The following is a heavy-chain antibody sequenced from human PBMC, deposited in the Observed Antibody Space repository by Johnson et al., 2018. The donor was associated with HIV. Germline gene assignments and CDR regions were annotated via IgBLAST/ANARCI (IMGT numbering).Heavy chain of an antibody. CDR1: GFTFSSYA. D-gene: IGHD2-8*02. CDR3: AKDVEECTGGVCPYDAFDI. J-gene: IGHJ3*02. V-gene: IGHV3-23*04. CDR2: ISGSGGST. Sequence: VQLVESGGGLVQPGGSLRLSCAASGFTFSSYAMSWVRQAPGKGLEWVSAISGSGGSTYYADSVKGRFTISRDNSKNTLYLQMTSLRAEDTAVYYCAKDVEECTGGVCPYDAFDIWGQGTMVTVSS.